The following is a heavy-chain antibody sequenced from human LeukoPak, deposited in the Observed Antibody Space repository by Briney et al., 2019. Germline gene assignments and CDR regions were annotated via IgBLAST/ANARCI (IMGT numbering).Heavy chain of an antibody. V-gene: IGHV3-7*01. Sequence: VGSLRLSCAASGFTFSSYWMSWVRQAPGKGLEWVANIKQDGSEKYYVDSVKGRFTISRDNTKNSLYLQMSSLRAEDTAVYYCARDTYDSSGYYAHLDYWGQGTLVTVSS. CDR1: GFTFSSYW. CDR3: ARDTYDSSGYYAHLDY. CDR2: IKQDGSEK. J-gene: IGHJ4*02. D-gene: IGHD3-22*01.